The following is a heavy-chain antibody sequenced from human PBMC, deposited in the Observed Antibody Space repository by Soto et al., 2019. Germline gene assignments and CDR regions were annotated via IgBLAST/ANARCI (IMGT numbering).Heavy chain of an antibody. Sequence: VASVKVSCKASGGTFSSYAISWVRQAPGQGLEWMGGIIPIFGTANYAQKFQGRVTITADESTSTAYMELSSLRSEDTAVYYCASDGSVITYMKHYSYGMDVWAQGTTFTVSS. CDR2: IIPIFGTA. D-gene: IGHD3-16*01. V-gene: IGHV1-69*01. J-gene: IGHJ6*02. CDR3: ASDGSVITYMKHYSYGMDV. CDR1: GGTFSSYA.